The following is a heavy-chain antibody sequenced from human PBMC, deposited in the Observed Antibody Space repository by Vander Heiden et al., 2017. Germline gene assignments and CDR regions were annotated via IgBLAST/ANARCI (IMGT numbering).Heavy chain of an antibody. Sequence: EVQLVESGGGLVQPGRSLRLSCAASGFTFDDYAMHWVRQAPGKGLEWVSGISWNSGSIGYADAVKGRFTISRDNAKNSLDLQRNSLRAEDTAVYYCAKGRSNTVAHGAFDIWGQGTMGTVSS. J-gene: IGHJ3*02. V-gene: IGHV3-9*01. CDR1: GFTFDDYA. CDR3: AKGRSNTVAHGAFDI. CDR2: ISWNSGSI. D-gene: IGHD2-8*02.